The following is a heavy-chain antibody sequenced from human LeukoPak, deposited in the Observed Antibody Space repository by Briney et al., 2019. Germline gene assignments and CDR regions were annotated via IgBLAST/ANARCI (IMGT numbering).Heavy chain of an antibody. V-gene: IGHV3-7*01. CDR2: IKQDGSEN. J-gene: IGHJ4*02. CDR1: GFTFSDYW. Sequence: GGSLRLSCAASGFTFSDYWMSWVRQAPGQGLEWVANIKQDGSENHYVDSVEGRFTISRDNAKNSLYLQMNSLRAEDTAAYYYVRHLGGYFVWGQGTLVTVSS. CDR3: VRHLGGYFV. D-gene: IGHD2-21*02.